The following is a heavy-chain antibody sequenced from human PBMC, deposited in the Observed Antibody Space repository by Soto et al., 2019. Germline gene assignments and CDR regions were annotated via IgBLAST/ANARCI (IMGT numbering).Heavy chain of an antibody. V-gene: IGHV3-7*03. D-gene: IGHD1-1*01. CDR1: GFTLSNYW. Sequence: PGESLKISCADSGFTLSNYWMSWVRQAPGMGLEWVASIKQDGSEKYYVDSVKGRSTISRDNAKNSLYLQMNSLRAEDTAVYYCARFRYLDPWGQGTLVTVSS. J-gene: IGHJ5*02. CDR3: ARFRYLDP. CDR2: IKQDGSEK.